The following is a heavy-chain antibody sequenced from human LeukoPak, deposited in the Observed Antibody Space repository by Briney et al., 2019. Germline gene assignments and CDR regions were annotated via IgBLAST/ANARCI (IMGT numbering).Heavy chain of an antibody. J-gene: IGHJ4*02. Sequence: GGSLRLSCAASGFTFSSYSMNWVRQAPGKGLEWVSYISSSSSTIYYADSVKGRFTISRDNAKNSLYLLMNSLRDEDTAVYYCARGNYYDSSGYKTGRGQGTLVTVPS. V-gene: IGHV3-48*02. CDR1: GFTFSSYS. CDR2: ISSSSSTI. CDR3: ARGNYYDSSGYKTG. D-gene: IGHD3-22*01.